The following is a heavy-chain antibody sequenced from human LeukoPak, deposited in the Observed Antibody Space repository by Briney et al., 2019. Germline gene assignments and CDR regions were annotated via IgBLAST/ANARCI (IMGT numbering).Heavy chain of an antibody. CDR1: GFTFNAFG. D-gene: IGHD3-22*01. Sequence: GGSLRLSCAASGFTFNAFGMNWVRQAPGKGLEWVAVISYDGSNKYYADSVKGRFTISRDNSKNTLYLQMNSLRAEDTAVYYCSYDSSGATRGALDYWGQGTLVTVSS. J-gene: IGHJ4*02. V-gene: IGHV3-30*03. CDR3: SYDSSGATRGALDY. CDR2: ISYDGSNK.